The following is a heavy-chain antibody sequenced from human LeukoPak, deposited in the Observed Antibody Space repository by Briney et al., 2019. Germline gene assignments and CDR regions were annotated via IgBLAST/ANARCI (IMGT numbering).Heavy chain of an antibody. J-gene: IGHJ3*02. CDR2: IYYSGST. CDR3: ARDYDSSGYYHAFDI. V-gene: IGHV4-59*01. CDR1: GGSISSYY. D-gene: IGHD3-22*01. Sequence: SETLSLTCAVPGGSISSYYWSWIRQPPGKGLEWIGYIYYSGSTNYNPSLKSRVTISVDTSKNQLSLKLSSVTAADTAVYYCARDYDSSGYYHAFDIWGQGTMVTVSS.